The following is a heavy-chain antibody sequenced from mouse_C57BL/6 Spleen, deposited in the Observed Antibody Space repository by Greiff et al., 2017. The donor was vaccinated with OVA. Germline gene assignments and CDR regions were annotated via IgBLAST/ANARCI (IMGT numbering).Heavy chain of an antibody. CDR2: INPSSGYT. V-gene: IGHV1-4*01. J-gene: IGHJ3*01. CDR3: ATGEYGISAY. D-gene: IGHD2-1*01. CDR1: GYTFTSYT. Sequence: QVHVKQSGAELARPGASVKMSCKASGYTFTSYTMHWVKQRPGQGLEWIGYINPSSGYTKYNQKFKDKATLTADKSSSTAYMQLSSLTSEDSAVYYCATGEYGISAYWGKGTLVTVSA.